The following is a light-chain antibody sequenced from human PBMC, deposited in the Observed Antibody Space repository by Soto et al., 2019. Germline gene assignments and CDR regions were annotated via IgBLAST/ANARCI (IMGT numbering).Light chain of an antibody. V-gene: IGKV3-15*01. J-gene: IGKJ1*01. CDR2: GAS. CDR1: QSVSSN. CDR3: QQSYSSPPPWT. Sequence: EIVMTQSPATLSVSPGERATLSCRASQSVSSNLAWYQQKPGQAPRLLIYGASTRATGIPARFSGSGSGTEFTLTISSLQPEDFATYYCQQSYSSPPPWTFGQGTKVDIK.